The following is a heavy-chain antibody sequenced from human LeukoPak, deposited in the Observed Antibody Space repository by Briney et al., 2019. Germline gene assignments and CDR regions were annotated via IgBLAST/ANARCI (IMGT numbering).Heavy chain of an antibody. V-gene: IGHV3-48*01. Sequence: GGSLRLSCAASGFTFSSYSMNWVRQAPGKGLEWVSYISSSSSTIYYADSVKGRFTISRDNSKNTLYLQMNSLRAEDTAVYYCARLWVIHLDYWGQGTLVTVSS. CDR2: ISSSSSTI. D-gene: IGHD2-21*01. CDR3: ARLWVIHLDY. CDR1: GFTFSSYS. J-gene: IGHJ4*02.